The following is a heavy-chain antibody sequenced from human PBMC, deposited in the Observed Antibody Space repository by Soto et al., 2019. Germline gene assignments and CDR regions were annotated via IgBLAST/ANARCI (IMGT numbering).Heavy chain of an antibody. V-gene: IGHV3-7*03. CDR3: ARAPYSNGWYRFDL. D-gene: IGHD6-19*01. CDR1: GFTFSGYW. J-gene: IGHJ4*02. Sequence: QLVESGGGLVQPGGSLRLSCEGSGFTFSGYWMSWVRQAPGKGLEWVADIKHDGSVQYYVDSVKGRFTISRDNAKKLLYLQMNGLRAEDTAVYYGARAPYSNGWYRFDLWGQGTLVTVSS. CDR2: IKHDGSVQ.